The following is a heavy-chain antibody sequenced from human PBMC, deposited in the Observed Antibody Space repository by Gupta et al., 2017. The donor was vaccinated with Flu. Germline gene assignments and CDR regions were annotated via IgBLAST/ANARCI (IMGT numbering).Heavy chain of an antibody. Sequence: EVQLLESGGGLVQPGGSLRLSCAASGFTFSSYAMSWVRQAPGKGLEWVSAISGSGGSTYYADSVKGRFTISRDNSKNTLYLQMNSLRAEDTAVYYCAKGGRQGGATPYHDAFDIWGQGTMVTVSS. V-gene: IGHV3-23*01. CDR3: AKGGRQGGATPYHDAFDI. D-gene: IGHD1-26*01. J-gene: IGHJ3*02. CDR2: ISGSGGST. CDR1: GFTFSSYA.